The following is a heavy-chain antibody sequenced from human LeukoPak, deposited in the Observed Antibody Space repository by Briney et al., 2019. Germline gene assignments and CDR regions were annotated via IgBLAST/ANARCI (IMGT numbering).Heavy chain of an antibody. CDR3: ARDTRDFWSGYYYDY. V-gene: IGHV4-61*02. Sequence: SQTLSLTCTVSGGSISSGSYYWSWSRQPAGKGLEWIGRIYSSGSSIYNPSLESRVTMSVDTSRNQFSLNLRSVTAADTAVYYCARDTRDFWSGYYYDYWGQGTLVTVSS. D-gene: IGHD3-3*01. CDR2: IYSSGSS. CDR1: GGSISSGSYY. J-gene: IGHJ4*02.